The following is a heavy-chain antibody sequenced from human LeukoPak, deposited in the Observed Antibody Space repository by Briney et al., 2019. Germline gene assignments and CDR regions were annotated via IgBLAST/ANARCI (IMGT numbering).Heavy chain of an antibody. J-gene: IGHJ6*02. Sequence: GASVKVSCKASGYTFTSYGISWVRQAPGQGLEWMGWISAYNGNTNYARKLQGRVTMTTDTSTSTAYMELRSLRSDDTAVYYCARETPVPWDYYYGMDVWGQGTTVTVS. V-gene: IGHV1-18*01. CDR1: GYTFTSYG. D-gene: IGHD2-15*01. CDR2: ISAYNGNT. CDR3: ARETPVPWDYYYGMDV.